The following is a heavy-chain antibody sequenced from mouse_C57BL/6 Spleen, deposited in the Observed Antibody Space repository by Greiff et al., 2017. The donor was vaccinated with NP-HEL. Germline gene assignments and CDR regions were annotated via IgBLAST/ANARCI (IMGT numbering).Heavy chain of an antibody. CDR1: GFNIKNTY. D-gene: IGHD1-1*01. Sequence: DVKLQESVAELVRPGASVKLSCTASGFNIKNTYMHWVKQRPEQGLEWIGRIDPANGNAKYAPKFPGKATITADTSSNTAYLQLISLTSEDTAIYYCVSITTVVATNFDCWGKGTTLTVSS. V-gene: IGHV14-3*01. CDR3: VSITTVVATNFDC. CDR2: IDPANGNA. J-gene: IGHJ2*01.